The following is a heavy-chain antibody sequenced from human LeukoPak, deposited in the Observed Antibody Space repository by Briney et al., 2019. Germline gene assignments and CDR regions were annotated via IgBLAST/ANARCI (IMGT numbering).Heavy chain of an antibody. D-gene: IGHD6-19*01. CDR1: GFTLISYW. CDR3: ARDVWTGVAVSDY. J-gene: IGHJ4*02. CDR2: IKEDGSIQ. V-gene: IGHV3-7*01. Sequence: GGSLRLSCVASGFTLISYWRTWVRQAPGKGLEGLANIKEDGSIQYYLDSVRGRFTISRDNAKTSVYLQLNSLRADDTAVYYCARDVWTGVAVSDYWGQGTLVTVSS.